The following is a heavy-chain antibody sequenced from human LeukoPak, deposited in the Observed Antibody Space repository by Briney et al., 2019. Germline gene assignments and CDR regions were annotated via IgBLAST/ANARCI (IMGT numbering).Heavy chain of an antibody. Sequence: GGSLRLSCAASGFTFSSYAMTWVRQAPGKGLEWVSSINDSGGSTYYADSVKGRFTISRDNSKNTLYLQMNSLRAEDTAVYYWANRKYIFGSVFWGRGTLV. CDR3: ANRKYIFGSVF. CDR2: INDSGGST. J-gene: IGHJ4*03. D-gene: IGHD3-3*02. V-gene: IGHV3-23*01. CDR1: GFTFSSYA.